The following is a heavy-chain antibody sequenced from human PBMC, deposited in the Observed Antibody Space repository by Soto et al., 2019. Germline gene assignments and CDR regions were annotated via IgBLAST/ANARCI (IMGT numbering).Heavy chain of an antibody. Sequence: QVQLVQSGAEVKKPGSSVKVSCKASGGTFSSYGITWVRQAPGQGREWMGGIVPIFGSINLAQKFRGRLTITPDKSTSTVYMELSSLTSEDTAVYYCASRERVDAFDVWGQGTMVTVSS. CDR2: IVPIFGSI. J-gene: IGHJ3*01. D-gene: IGHD1-26*01. CDR1: GGTFSSYG. V-gene: IGHV1-69*06. CDR3: ASRERVDAFDV.